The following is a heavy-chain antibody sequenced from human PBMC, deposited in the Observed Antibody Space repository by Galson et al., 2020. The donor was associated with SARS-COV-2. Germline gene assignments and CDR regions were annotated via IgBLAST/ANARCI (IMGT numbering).Heavy chain of an antibody. CDR3: ARDGQSSRGWAFDY. V-gene: IGHV3-33*01. Sequence: GGSLRLSCAASGFTFSDHAMHWVRQAPGKGLAWVAQIFPDGSEKYYGDSVRGRFTISRDSSKNTVYLQMNNLRVDDTAVYYCARDGQSSRGWAFDYWGQGTLLTVSS. CDR2: IFPDGSEK. CDR1: GFTFSDHA. D-gene: IGHD6-19*01. J-gene: IGHJ4*02.